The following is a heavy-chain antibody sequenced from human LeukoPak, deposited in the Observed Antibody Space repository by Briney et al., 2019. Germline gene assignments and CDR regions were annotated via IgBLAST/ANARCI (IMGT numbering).Heavy chain of an antibody. Sequence: GGSLRLSCAASGFTFSSYAMSWVRQAPGKGLEWVSGISGSGGSTYYADSVRGRFTMSRDNSKNTVYLQMNSLRAEDTAVYYCASDSGSYQALDYWGQGTLVTVSS. CDR1: GFTFSSYA. CDR2: ISGSGGST. V-gene: IGHV3-23*01. J-gene: IGHJ4*02. D-gene: IGHD1-26*01. CDR3: ASDSGSYQALDY.